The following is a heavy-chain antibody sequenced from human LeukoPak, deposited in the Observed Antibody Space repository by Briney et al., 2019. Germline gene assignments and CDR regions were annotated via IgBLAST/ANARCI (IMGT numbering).Heavy chain of an antibody. Sequence: PGGSLRLSCAASGFTFRDYYLSWIRQTPGKGLEWLSYISGSGNTIYYADSVKGRFTISRDNAKNSLVLQTNSLRAEDTAVYYCAAVRFLEWLPPLDVWGKGTTVTVSS. J-gene: IGHJ6*04. CDR2: ISGSGNTI. CDR1: GFTFRDYY. CDR3: AAVRFLEWLPPLDV. V-gene: IGHV3-11*04. D-gene: IGHD3-3*01.